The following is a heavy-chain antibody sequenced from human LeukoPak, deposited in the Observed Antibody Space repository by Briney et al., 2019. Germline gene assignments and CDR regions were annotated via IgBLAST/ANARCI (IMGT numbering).Heavy chain of an antibody. J-gene: IGHJ4*02. CDR1: GGSISSYY. D-gene: IGHD5/OR15-5a*01. V-gene: IGHV4-59*08. Sequence: SETLSLTCTVSGGSISSYYWSWIRQPPGQGLEWIGYISYSGTTNYNPSLKSRVTLSAHTPQNHFSLSLTSVTAADTAVYYCARHGQSTVLSHLDSWGQGTLVTVSS. CDR3: ARHGQSTVLSHLDS. CDR2: ISYSGTT.